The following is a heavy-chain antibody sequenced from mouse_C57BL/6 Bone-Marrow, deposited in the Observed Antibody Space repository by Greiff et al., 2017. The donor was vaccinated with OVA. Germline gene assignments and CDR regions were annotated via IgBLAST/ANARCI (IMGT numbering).Heavy chain of an antibody. Sequence: EVKLQESGAELVRPGASVKLSCTASGFNIKDDYMPWVKQRPEQGLEWIGWIDPENGDTEYASKFLGKATITADTSSNTAYLQLSSLTSEDTAVYYCTTEGFAYWGQGTLVTVSA. CDR3: TTEGFAY. J-gene: IGHJ3*01. CDR2: IDPENGDT. V-gene: IGHV14-4*01. CDR1: GFNIKDDY.